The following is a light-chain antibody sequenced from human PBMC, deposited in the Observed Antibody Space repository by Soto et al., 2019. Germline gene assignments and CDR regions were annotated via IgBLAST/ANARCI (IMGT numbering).Light chain of an antibody. J-gene: IGKJ4*01. Sequence: EIVLTQSPATLSLSPGERATLSCRASQSVKSFLGWYQQRPGQAPRLVIYDASYRATGIPARFSGSGWGTDFTLTISSLEPEDFGVYYCQQRYSWPLTFGGGTKVEI. V-gene: IGKV3-11*01. CDR2: DAS. CDR3: QQRYSWPLT. CDR1: QSVKSF.